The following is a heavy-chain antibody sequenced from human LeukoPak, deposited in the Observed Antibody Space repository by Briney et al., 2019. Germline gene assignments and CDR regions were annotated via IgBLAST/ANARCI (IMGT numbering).Heavy chain of an antibody. CDR2: IYHSGHT. CDR3: ARHPFQYPFDH. CDR1: GGSISGYL. Sequence: PSETLSLTCTVSGGSISGYLWSWIRQSPGKGLEWIGYIYHSGHTMSNPSLKSRVSLSLDTSNNQFSLKLSSVTAADTAVYYCARHPFQYPFDHWGQGTVVSVSS. J-gene: IGHJ5*02. D-gene: IGHD2/OR15-2a*01. V-gene: IGHV4-59*08.